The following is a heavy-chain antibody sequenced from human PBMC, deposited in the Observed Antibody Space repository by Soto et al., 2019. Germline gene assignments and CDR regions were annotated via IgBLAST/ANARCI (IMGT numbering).Heavy chain of an antibody. CDR3: ARDLGDGYRGFDSVDY. Sequence: GGSLRLSCAASGFTFSSYAMLWVRQAPGKGLEWVAVISYDGSTKYYADSVKGRFTISRDNSKNTLYLQMNSLRAEDTAVYYCARDLGDGYRGFDSVDYWGQGTLVTVSS. CDR1: GFTFSSYA. D-gene: IGHD5-12*01. CDR2: ISYDGSTK. V-gene: IGHV3-30-3*01. J-gene: IGHJ4*02.